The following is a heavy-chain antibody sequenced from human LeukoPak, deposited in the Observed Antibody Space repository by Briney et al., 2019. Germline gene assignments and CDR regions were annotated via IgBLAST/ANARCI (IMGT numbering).Heavy chain of an antibody. J-gene: IGHJ3*02. D-gene: IGHD3-3*01. CDR3: ARVSRITIFGVVLYAFDI. CDR1: GYTFTSYG. Sequence: ASVKVSCKASGYTFTSYGISWVRQAPGQGLEWMGWISAYNGNTNYAQKLQGRVTMTTDTSTSTAYMELRSLRSDDTAVYYCARVSRITIFGVVLYAFDIWGQGTMVTVSS. V-gene: IGHV1-18*01. CDR2: ISAYNGNT.